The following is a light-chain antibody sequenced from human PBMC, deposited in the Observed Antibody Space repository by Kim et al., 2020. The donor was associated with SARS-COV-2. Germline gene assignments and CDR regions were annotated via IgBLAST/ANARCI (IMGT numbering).Light chain of an antibody. CDR1: SLRNSY. CDR3: CSRNSRANVYV. CDR2: DEN. Sequence: SSELTQDPTVSVALGQTVRITCQGDSLRNSYASWYQQKPGQAPILVMSDENNRPSGIPDRFSGSTSGSTASLTITGAQAEDEADYYCCSRNSRANVYVFGTGTKVTV. J-gene: IGLJ1*01. V-gene: IGLV3-19*01.